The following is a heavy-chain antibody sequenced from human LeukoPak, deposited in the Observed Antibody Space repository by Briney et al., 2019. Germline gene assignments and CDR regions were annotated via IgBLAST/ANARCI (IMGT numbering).Heavy chain of an antibody. D-gene: IGHD2-2*01. CDR2: IYYNGSR. CDR1: GGSISSSSHY. CDR3: ARRKCGSTTCSVGAYYGDY. J-gene: IGHJ4*02. Sequence: PSGALSLTCTVSGGSISSSSHYWSWLRQPPGKGLEWIGSIYYNGSRNYNHTLRSRFTRSVDTSKKQFTLKLSSVTAADTAVYYCARRKCGSTTCSVGAYYGDYWGQGTLVIVSS. V-gene: IGHV4-61*05.